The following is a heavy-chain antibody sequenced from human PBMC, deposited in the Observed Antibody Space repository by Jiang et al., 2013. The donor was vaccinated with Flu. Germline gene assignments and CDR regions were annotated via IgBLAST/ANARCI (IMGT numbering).Heavy chain of an antibody. CDR2: IDPSDSYT. CDR3: ARRGTAIAAAATWYFDL. CDR1: GYSFTSYW. D-gene: IGHD6-13*01. Sequence: GAEVKKPGESLRISCKGSGYSFTSYWISWVRQMPGKGLEWMGRIDPSDSYTNYSPSFQGHVTISADKSISTAYLQWSSLKASDTAMYYCARRGTAIAAAATWYFDLWGRGTLVTVSS. J-gene: IGHJ2*01. V-gene: IGHV5-10-1*01.